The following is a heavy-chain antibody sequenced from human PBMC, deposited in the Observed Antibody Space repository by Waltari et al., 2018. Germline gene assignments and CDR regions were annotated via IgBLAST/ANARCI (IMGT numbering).Heavy chain of an antibody. CDR2: IYYSGSA. D-gene: IGHD2-21*01. J-gene: IGHJ4*02. Sequence: QLQLQESGPGLVKPSETLSLICTVSGGALSRSTYYWGWIRQPPGKGLEWVGSIYYSGSAYVNPALESRVTISVDTSKNQFSLRLSSVTAVDTAVYYCARRCGGDCYSFDSWGQGTLVTVSS. V-gene: IGHV4-39*07. CDR1: GGALSRSTYY. CDR3: ARRCGGDCYSFDS.